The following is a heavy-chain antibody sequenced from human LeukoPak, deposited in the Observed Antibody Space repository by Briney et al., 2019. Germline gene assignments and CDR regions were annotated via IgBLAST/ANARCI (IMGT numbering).Heavy chain of an antibody. CDR3: ARVGGSYWRQSVRNWFDP. Sequence: PGGSLRLSCEASGFTFSSFTMNWVRQAPGKGLEWVSSISSSSSYIYYADSVKGRFTISRDNAKNSLYLQMNSLRAEDTAVYYCARVGGSYWRQSVRNWFDPWGQGTLVTVSS. CDR1: GFTFSSFT. J-gene: IGHJ5*02. V-gene: IGHV3-21*01. CDR2: ISSSSSYI. D-gene: IGHD1-26*01.